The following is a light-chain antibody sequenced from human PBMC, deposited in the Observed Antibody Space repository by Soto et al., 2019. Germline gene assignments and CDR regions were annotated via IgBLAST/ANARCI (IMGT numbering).Light chain of an antibody. CDR3: SSYTSSSNVV. Sequence: QSALTQPASVSGSPGQSITISCTGTSSDVGGYNYVSWFQQHPGKAPKHMIYEVSNRPSGVSNRFSGSKSGNTASLTISGLQTEDEADYYCSSYTSSSNVVFGGGTKLTVL. J-gene: IGLJ2*01. CDR2: EVS. CDR1: SSDVGGYNY. V-gene: IGLV2-14*01.